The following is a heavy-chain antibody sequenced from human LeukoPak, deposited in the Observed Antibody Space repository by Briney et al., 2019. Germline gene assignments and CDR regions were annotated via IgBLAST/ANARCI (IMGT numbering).Heavy chain of an antibody. Sequence: SETLSLTCTVSGVSISSSNSYWGWIRQPPGKGLERIGSIYYSGNTYYNASLKSQVSISIDTSKNQFSLKLSSVTAADTAVYYCARSDDPRGYSYGSFDYWGQGTLVTVSS. V-gene: IGHV4-39*07. CDR1: GVSISSSNSY. CDR3: ARSDDPRGYSYGSFDY. D-gene: IGHD5-18*01. J-gene: IGHJ4*02. CDR2: IYYSGNT.